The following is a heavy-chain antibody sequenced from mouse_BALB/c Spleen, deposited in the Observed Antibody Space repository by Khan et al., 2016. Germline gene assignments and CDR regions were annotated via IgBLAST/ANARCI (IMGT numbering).Heavy chain of an antibody. CDR3: ATGITTIMATWRDY. Sequence: QIQLVQSGPELKKPGETVKISCKASGYTFTNFGINWVRQAPGKGLEWMDWINTNTGETTYADDFKGRFAFSLETSASTAYLQINNLKNEDTATYFCATGITTIMATWRDYWGQGTTVTVSS. J-gene: IGHJ2*01. CDR1: GYTFTNFG. D-gene: IGHD1-1*01. CDR2: INTNTGET. V-gene: IGHV9-3-1*01.